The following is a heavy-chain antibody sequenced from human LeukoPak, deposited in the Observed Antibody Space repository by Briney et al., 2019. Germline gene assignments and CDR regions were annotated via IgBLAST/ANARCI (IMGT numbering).Heavy chain of an antibody. Sequence: ASVKVSCKASGYTFTTYGLSWVRQAPGQGLEWMGWITTYNGDTDYAQKLQGRVTMTRDMSTSTVYMELSSLRSEDTAVYYCARSNYYDSSGYYSYFDYWGQGTLVTVSS. D-gene: IGHD3-22*01. CDR3: ARSNYYDSSGYYSYFDY. CDR1: GYTFTTYG. CDR2: ITTYNGDT. V-gene: IGHV1-18*01. J-gene: IGHJ4*02.